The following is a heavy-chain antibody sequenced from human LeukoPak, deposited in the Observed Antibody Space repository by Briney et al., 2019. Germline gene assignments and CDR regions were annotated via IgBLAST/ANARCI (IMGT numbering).Heavy chain of an antibody. Sequence: RSGGSLRLSCAASGFTFSSYGMHWVRQAPGKGLEWVAVISNDGSNKYYADSVKGRFTISRDNSKNTLYLQMNSLRAEDTAVYYCAKGVWMATRTSADYWGQGTLVTVSS. CDR3: AKGVWMATRTSADY. V-gene: IGHV3-30*18. J-gene: IGHJ4*02. D-gene: IGHD5-24*01. CDR1: GFTFSSYG. CDR2: ISNDGSNK.